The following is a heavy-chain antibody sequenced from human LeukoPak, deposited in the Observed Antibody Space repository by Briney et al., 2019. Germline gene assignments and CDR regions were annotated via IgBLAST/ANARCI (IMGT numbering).Heavy chain of an antibody. CDR2: IYYSGST. V-gene: IGHV4-59*01. Sequence: SSETLSLTCTVSGGSISSYYWSWIRQPPGKGLEWIGYIYYSGSTNYNPSLKSRVTISVDTSKNQFSLKLSSVTAADTAVYYCARAYYYDSSGYYYVPQDAFDIWGQGTMVTVSS. D-gene: IGHD3-22*01. CDR1: GGSISSYY. CDR3: ARAYYYDSSGYYYVPQDAFDI. J-gene: IGHJ3*02.